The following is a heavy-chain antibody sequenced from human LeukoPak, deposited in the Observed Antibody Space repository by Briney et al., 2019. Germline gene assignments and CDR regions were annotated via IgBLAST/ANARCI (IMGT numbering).Heavy chain of an antibody. V-gene: IGHV3-23*01. J-gene: IGHJ4*02. D-gene: IGHD2-15*01. CDR2: ISDSGRST. Sequence: GGSLRLSCAASGFTFSSYAMTWVRQAPGKGLHWVSAISDSGRSTYYADSVKGRFTISRDVSKSTLYLQMNSLRAEDTALYYCAKGQRWELPLDFWGQGTLVTVSS. CDR3: AKGQRWELPLDF. CDR1: GFTFSSYA.